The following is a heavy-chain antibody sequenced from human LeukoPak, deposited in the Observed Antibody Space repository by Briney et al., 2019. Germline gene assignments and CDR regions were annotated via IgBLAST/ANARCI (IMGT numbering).Heavy chain of an antibody. Sequence: KASETLSLTCSVSGGSISSYSWSWIRQPPGKGLEWIGCIYNSGSTNYNPSLKSRITISVDTPKNHFSLKLTSVTAADTAVYYCARASGSGSYPLDYWGQGTLVTVSS. D-gene: IGHD3-10*01. CDR3: ARASGSGSYPLDY. V-gene: IGHV4-59*01. CDR1: GGSISSYS. J-gene: IGHJ4*02. CDR2: IYNSGST.